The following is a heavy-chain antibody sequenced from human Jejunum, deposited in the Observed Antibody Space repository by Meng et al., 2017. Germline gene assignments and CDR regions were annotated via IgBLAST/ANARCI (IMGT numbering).Heavy chain of an antibody. J-gene: IGHJ2*01. CDR3: VREGYSSGWNDWYFDL. V-gene: IGHV3-13*01. Sequence: GESLKISCAASGFTFSSSDMHWVRQGIGQGLEWVSAIGTAGDTYYPGSVKGRFTISRDSAKNSLYLQMNNLRAGDTAVYYCVREGYSSGWNDWYFDLWGLGTLVTVSS. CDR2: IGTAGDT. D-gene: IGHD6-19*01. CDR1: GFTFSSSD.